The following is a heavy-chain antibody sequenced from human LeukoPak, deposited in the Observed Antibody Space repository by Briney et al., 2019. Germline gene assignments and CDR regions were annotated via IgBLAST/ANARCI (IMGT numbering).Heavy chain of an antibody. CDR2: INPSGGST. CDR1: GYIFTSYY. J-gene: IGHJ3*02. D-gene: IGHD1-26*01. V-gene: IGHV1-46*01. Sequence: ASVKVSCKASGYIFTSYYIHWVRQAPGQGLEWMGIINPSGGSTSYTQKFQGRVTMTRDTSTSTAYMELRSLRSDDTAVYYCARGEVGARAFDIWGQGTMVTVSS. CDR3: ARGEVGARAFDI.